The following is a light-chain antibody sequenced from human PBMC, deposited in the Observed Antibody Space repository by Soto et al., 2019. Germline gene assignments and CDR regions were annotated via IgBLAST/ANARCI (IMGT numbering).Light chain of an antibody. CDR1: QNVSTY. V-gene: IGKV3-11*01. J-gene: IGKJ3*01. CDR3: QQRTRRLT. CDR2: DAS. Sequence: EIVLTQSPATLSLSPGERATLSCRASQNVSTYLAWYQQKPGQAPRLLIYDASNRATGIPARFSGSGSGTDFTLTISSLEAEDFAVYYCQQRTRRLTFGAGTKVDIK.